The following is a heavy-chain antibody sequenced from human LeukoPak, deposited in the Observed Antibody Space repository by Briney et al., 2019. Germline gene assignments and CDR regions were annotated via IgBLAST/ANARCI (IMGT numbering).Heavy chain of an antibody. Sequence: GGSLRLSCAASGFTFSSYAMSWVRQAPGKGLEWVSAIGGSGGSTLYADSVKGRYTISRDNSKNTLYLQMNSLRAEDTAVYYCAKPLYDSSGYCLEIFDYWGQGTLVTVSS. V-gene: IGHV3-23*01. J-gene: IGHJ4*02. CDR1: GFTFSSYA. D-gene: IGHD3-22*01. CDR3: AKPLYDSSGYCLEIFDY. CDR2: IGGSGGST.